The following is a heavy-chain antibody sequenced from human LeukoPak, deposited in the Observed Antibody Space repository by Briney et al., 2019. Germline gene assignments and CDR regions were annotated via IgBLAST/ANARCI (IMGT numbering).Heavy chain of an antibody. CDR1: GYTFTSYG. CDR3: ARDFNTPSLDY. V-gene: IGHV1-2*02. D-gene: IGHD2/OR15-2a*01. CDR2: INPNSGGT. Sequence: ASVKVSFKACGYTFTSYGMSWVRQTPGQGLAWMGWINPNSGGTNYAQKFQGRVTMTRDTSISRAYMGLSSLRSDDTAVYYCARDFNTPSLDYWGQATLVTVSS. J-gene: IGHJ4*02.